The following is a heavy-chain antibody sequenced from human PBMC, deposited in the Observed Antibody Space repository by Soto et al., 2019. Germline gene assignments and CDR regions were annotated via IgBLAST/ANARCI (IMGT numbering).Heavy chain of an antibody. CDR2: INPNSGGT. V-gene: IGHV1-2*02. CDR1: GYTFTGYY. CDR3: ARAVGYCSSNSCYLGGYYYYGMDV. D-gene: IGHD2-2*01. Sequence: GASVKVSCKASGYTFTGYYMHWVRQAPGQGLEWMGWINPNSGGTNYAQKFQGRVTMTRDTSISTAYMELSRLRSDDTAVYYCARAVGYCSSNSCYLGGYYYYGMDVWGQGTTVTVSS. J-gene: IGHJ6*02.